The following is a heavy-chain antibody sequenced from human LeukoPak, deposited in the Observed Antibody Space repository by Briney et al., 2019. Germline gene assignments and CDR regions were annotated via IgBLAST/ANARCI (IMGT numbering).Heavy chain of an antibody. CDR2: ISGNGGST. D-gene: IGHD3-10*01. CDR1: GFTFSSYA. J-gene: IGHJ6*02. V-gene: IGHV3-23*01. Sequence: GGSLRLSCAASGFTFSSYAMNWVRQAPGKGLEWVSGISGNGGSTYYADSVKGRFTISRDNSKDTLYLQMNSLRAEDTAVYYCAKRSRRLTIVRGVPREDVWGQGTTVTVSS. CDR3: AKRSRRLTIVRGVPREDV.